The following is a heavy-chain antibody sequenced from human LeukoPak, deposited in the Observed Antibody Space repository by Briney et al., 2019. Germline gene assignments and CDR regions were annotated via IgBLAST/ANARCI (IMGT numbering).Heavy chain of an antibody. J-gene: IGHJ4*02. CDR3: AREILAPGKTHDY. V-gene: IGHV3-74*01. CDR1: GFTFSNYW. CDR2: VNDDGSAT. Sequence: GGSLRLSCAASGFTFSNYWMHWVRQVPGKGLVWVSRVNDDGSATFYADSVKGRFTISRDNAKNTLFLQINSLRAEDTAVYYCAREILAPGKTHDYWGQGTLVTVSS.